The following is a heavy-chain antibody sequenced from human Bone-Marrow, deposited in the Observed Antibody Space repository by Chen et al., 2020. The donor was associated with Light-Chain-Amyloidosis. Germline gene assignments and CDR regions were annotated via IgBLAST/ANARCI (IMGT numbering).Heavy chain of an antibody. D-gene: IGHD1-26*01. Sequence: XQXXGSLRLSXAXPGFTFNTYSMNWVRQAPGKGLEWISYIGGLTTAIFYAGSVRGRFTISRDNSKNTXXXXXXXXRAXXXAVYYCAKGGSGLVGYWGQGTLVTVSS. CDR2: IGGLTTAI. CDR3: AKGGSGLVGY. J-gene: IGHJ4*02. V-gene: IGHV3-48*01. CDR1: GFTFNTYS.